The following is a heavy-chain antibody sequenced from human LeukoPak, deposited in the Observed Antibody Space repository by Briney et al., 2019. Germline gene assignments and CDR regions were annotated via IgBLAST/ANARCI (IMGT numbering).Heavy chain of an antibody. CDR2: IDSDGSST. D-gene: IGHD3-16*01. CDR1: RFIFSSYW. CDR3: AKSQGGYYYYYGMDV. V-gene: IGHV3-74*01. Sequence: PGGSLRLSCAASRFIFSSYWMHWVRQAPGKGLVWISQIDSDGSSTTYADSVRGRFTVSRDNAKDTLYLQMNSLRAEDTAVYYCAKSQGGYYYYYGMDVWGQGTTVTVSS. J-gene: IGHJ6*02.